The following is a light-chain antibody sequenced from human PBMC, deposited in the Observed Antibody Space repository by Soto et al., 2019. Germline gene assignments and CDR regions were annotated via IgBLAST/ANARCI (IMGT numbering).Light chain of an antibody. CDR3: QQYGSSPLT. J-gene: IGKJ1*01. CDR2: GAS. Sequence: EIVLTQSPGTLSLSPGEIATLSFRASQSVSSNLAWYQQKPGQAPRLLIYGASSRATGIPDRFSGSGSGTDFTLTISRLEPEDFAVYYCQQYGSSPLTFGQGTKVDIK. CDR1: QSVSSN. V-gene: IGKV3-20*01.